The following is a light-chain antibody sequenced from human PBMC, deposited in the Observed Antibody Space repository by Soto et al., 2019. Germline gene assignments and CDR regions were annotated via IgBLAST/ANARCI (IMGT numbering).Light chain of an antibody. CDR3: CSYAGDYVYV. CDR1: SSGVGRYNL. CDR2: EVT. Sequence: QSAVTQPASVSGSPGQSITISCTGTSSGVGRYNLVSWYQHHPGKAPRLIIYEVTKRPSGVSTRLSGSKSGNTASLTISGLQAEDEAEYYCCSYAGDYVYVFGTGTKVTVL. V-gene: IGLV2-23*02. J-gene: IGLJ1*01.